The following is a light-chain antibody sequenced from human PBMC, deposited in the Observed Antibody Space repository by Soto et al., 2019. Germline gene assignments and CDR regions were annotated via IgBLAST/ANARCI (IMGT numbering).Light chain of an antibody. CDR1: QSVSSN. J-gene: IGKJ3*01. V-gene: IGKV3-20*01. CDR3: QQYGSSPTT. Sequence: EIVMTQSPAPLSVSPGERATLSCRASQSVSSNLAWYKQHPGQAPTLVIYDAFRSATVVPERFSGSGSGADFILTSSGLEPEDVAVYYCQQYGSSPTTFGPGTTVDVK. CDR2: DAF.